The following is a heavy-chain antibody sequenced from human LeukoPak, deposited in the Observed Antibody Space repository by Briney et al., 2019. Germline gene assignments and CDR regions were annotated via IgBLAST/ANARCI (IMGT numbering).Heavy chain of an antibody. CDR1: GFTFSSYG. J-gene: IGHJ4*02. V-gene: IGHV3-33*01. Sequence: PWGSLRLSCAASGFTFSSYGMHWVRQAPGKGLEWVAVIWYDGSNKYYADSVKGRFTISRDNSKNTLYLQMNSLRAEDTAVYYCARAPTIAVAGTDYWGQGTLVTVSS. D-gene: IGHD6-19*01. CDR3: ARAPTIAVAGTDY. CDR2: IWYDGSNK.